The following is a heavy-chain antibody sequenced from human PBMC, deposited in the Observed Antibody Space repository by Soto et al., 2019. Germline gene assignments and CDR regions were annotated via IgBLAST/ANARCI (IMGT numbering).Heavy chain of an antibody. CDR1: GCIFTSHA. CDR2: ISASGGST. CDR3: TKVIGGYEDSGY. D-gene: IGHD5-12*01. Sequence: LRLSCAASGCIFTSHARSWVRQAPGKGLEWVSVISASGGSTYYADSVKGRFTISRDNFKNTVYLQVNSLRAEDTAVYYCTKVIGGYEDSGYWGQGTQVTVS. V-gene: IGHV3-23*01. J-gene: IGHJ4*02.